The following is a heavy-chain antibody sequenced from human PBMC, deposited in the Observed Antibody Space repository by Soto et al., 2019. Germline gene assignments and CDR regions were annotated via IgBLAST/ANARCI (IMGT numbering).Heavy chain of an antibody. D-gene: IGHD3-10*01. J-gene: IGHJ6*02. CDR3: AGGGRGMVSPNYGMDV. V-gene: IGHV1-69*12. CDR1: GGTFSSYA. CDR2: IIPIFGTA. Sequence: QVQLVQSGAEVKKPGSSVKVSCKASGGTFSSYAISWVRQAPGQGLEWMGGIIPIFGTANYAQKFQGRVTITADESTSTAYMELSSLRSEDTAVYYGAGGGRGMVSPNYGMDVWGQGTTVTVSS.